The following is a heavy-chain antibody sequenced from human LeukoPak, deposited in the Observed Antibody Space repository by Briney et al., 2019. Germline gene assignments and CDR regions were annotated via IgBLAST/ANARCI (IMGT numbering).Heavy chain of an antibody. CDR1: GFTFSSYA. CDR3: AKFSEQARLVY. J-gene: IGHJ4*02. Sequence: GGSLRLSGAASGFTFSSYAMSWVRQAPGKGLEWVSAISGSGGSTYYADSVKGRFTISRDNSKNTLYLQMDSLRAEDTAVYYCAKFSEQARLVYWGQGTLVTVSS. D-gene: IGHD6-13*01. CDR2: ISGSGGST. V-gene: IGHV3-23*01.